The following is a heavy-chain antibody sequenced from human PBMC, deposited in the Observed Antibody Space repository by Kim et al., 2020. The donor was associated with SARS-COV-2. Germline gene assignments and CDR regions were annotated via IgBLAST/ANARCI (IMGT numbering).Heavy chain of an antibody. D-gene: IGHD6-19*01. J-gene: IGHJ1*01. CDR3: ARGGIAVAGTSASAEYFQH. V-gene: IGHV4-34*01. Sequence: SRVTISVDTSKNQFSLKLSSVTAADTAVYYCARGGIAVAGTSASAEYFQHWGQGTLVTVSS.